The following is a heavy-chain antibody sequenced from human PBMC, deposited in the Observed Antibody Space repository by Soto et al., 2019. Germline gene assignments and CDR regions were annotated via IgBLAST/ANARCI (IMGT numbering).Heavy chain of an antibody. J-gene: IGHJ4*02. V-gene: IGHV3-30*18. Sequence: PGGSLRLSCAASGFTFSSYGMHWVRQAPGKGLEWVAVISYDGSNKYYADSVKGRFTISRDNSKNTLYLQMNSLRAEDTAVYYCAKLVTQFDYWGQGTLVTVSS. CDR3: AKLVTQFDY. D-gene: IGHD2-15*01. CDR1: GFTFSSYG. CDR2: ISYDGSNK.